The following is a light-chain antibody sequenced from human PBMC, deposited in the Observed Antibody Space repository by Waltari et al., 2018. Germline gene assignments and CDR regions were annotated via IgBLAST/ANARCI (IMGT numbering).Light chain of an antibody. V-gene: IGLV2-14*01. CDR3: SSYTESATYD. Sequence: QSALTQPASVSGSPGQSITISCTGTTSDDGRYNFVPWYPQHRGIAPKLMIYDVNQRPSGVSNRCSGSKSSDTPAMIISGLQAKDEADYYSSSYTESATYDFGPENKVTVL. CDR2: DVN. J-gene: IGLJ1*01. CDR1: TSDDGRYNF.